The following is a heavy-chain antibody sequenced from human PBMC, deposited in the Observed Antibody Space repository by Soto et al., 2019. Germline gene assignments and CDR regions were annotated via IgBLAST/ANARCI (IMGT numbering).Heavy chain of an antibody. D-gene: IGHD3-10*01. CDR3: TTDGSFGGVVVAFHL. J-gene: IGHJ3*01. CDR1: GFSFRDAW. V-gene: IGHV3-15*07. Sequence: EVQMVESGGGLVKPGGSLRLSCAVSGFSFRDAWMNWVRQAPGKGLEWVGRIKRKAAGGAIDYAAPVKDRFTISRDDSKDTLYLQINSLKTEDTAMYYCTTDGSFGGVVVAFHLWGQGTMLSVSS. CDR2: IKRKAAGGAI.